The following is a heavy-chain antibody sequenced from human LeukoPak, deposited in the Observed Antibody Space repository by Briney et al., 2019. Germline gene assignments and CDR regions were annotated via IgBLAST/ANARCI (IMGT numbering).Heavy chain of an antibody. CDR1: GFTFSSYG. J-gene: IGHJ4*02. D-gene: IGHD6-19*01. CDR2: ISYDGSNK. Sequence: PGGSLRPSCAASGFTFSSYGMHWVRQAPGKGLEWVAVISYDGSNKYYADSVKGRFTISRDNSKNTLYLQMNSLRAEDTAVYYCAKDGEQWLVEGGYFDYWGQGTLVTVSS. CDR3: AKDGEQWLVEGGYFDY. V-gene: IGHV3-30*18.